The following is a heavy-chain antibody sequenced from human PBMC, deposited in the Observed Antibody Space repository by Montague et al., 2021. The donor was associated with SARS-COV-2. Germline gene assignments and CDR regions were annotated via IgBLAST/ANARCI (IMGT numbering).Heavy chain of an antibody. V-gene: IGHV4-59*01. J-gene: IGHJ4*02. CDR1: GGSTNYYY. D-gene: IGHD3-22*01. Sequence: SETLSLTCIVSGGSTNYYYWSWIRQSPGKGLEWIGYMYYSGSTNYNPSLKSRVTMSIDRSKNQFSLKLRSVTAADTAVYFCARGHLSVSMIVVVFTSAFYYFDYWGQGALVTVSS. CDR2: MYYSGST. CDR3: ARGHLSVSMIVVVFTSAFYYFDY.